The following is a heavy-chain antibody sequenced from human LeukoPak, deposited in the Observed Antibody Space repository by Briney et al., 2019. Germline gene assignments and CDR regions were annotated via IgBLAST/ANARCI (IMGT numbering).Heavy chain of an antibody. CDR2: IIPILGIA. Sequence: SVKVSCKSSGGTFSSYAISWVRKAPGQGLEWMGRIIPILGIANYAQKFQGRVTITADKSTSTAYMELSSLRSEDTAVYYCARRFLGNWFDPWGQGTLVTVSS. CDR1: GGTFSSYA. CDR3: ARRFLGNWFDP. V-gene: IGHV1-69*04. D-gene: IGHD3-3*01. J-gene: IGHJ5*02.